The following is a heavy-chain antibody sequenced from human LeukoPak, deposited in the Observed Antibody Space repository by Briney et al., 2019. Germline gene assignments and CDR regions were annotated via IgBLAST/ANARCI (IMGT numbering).Heavy chain of an antibody. J-gene: IGHJ4*02. CDR1: GGSFSDYY. D-gene: IGHD3-16*02. V-gene: IGHV4-34*01. CDR3: ARGRIEKRLSAYYFDY. CDR2: INHSGST. Sequence: SETLSLTCAVYGGSFSDYYWSWIRQPPGKGLEWIGEINHSGSTNYNPSLKSRVTISVDTSKNQFSLKLSSVTAADTAVYYCARGRIEKRLSAYYFDYWGQGTLVTVSS.